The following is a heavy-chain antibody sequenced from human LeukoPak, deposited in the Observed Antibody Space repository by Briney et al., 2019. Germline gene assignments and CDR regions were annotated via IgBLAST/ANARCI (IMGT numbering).Heavy chain of an antibody. CDR2: ISGSGGST. CDR3: AKCGIAAAGTVYYYGMDV. D-gene: IGHD6-13*01. J-gene: IGHJ6*02. CDR1: GFTFSSYA. V-gene: IGHV3-23*01. Sequence: SGGSLRLSCAASGFTFSSYAMSWVRQAPGKGLEWVSAISGSGGSTYYADSVKGQFTISRDNSKNTLYLQMNSLRAEDTAVYYCAKCGIAAAGTVYYYGMDVWGQGTTVTVSS.